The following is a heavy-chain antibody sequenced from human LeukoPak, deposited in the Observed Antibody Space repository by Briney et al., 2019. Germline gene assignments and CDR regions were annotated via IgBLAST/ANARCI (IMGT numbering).Heavy chain of an antibody. J-gene: IGHJ4*02. V-gene: IGHV6-1*01. Sequence: SQTLSLTCAISGDSVSSNSAAWNWIRQSPSRVLEWLGRTYYRSKWYNDYAVSVKSRITINPDTSKNQFSLQLNSVTPEDTAVYYCARDRGSSGWYPLYYFDYWGQGTLVTVSS. D-gene: IGHD6-19*01. CDR2: TYYRSKWYN. CDR1: GDSVSSNSAA. CDR3: ARDRGSSGWYPLYYFDY.